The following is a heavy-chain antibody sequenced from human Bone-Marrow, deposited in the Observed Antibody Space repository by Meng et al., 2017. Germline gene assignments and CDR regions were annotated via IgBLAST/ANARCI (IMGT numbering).Heavy chain of an antibody. D-gene: IGHD4-17*01. V-gene: IGHV3-30*04. Sequence: GESLKISCAASGFTFSSYAMHWVRQAPGKGLEWVAVISYDGSNKYYADSVKGRFTIPRDNSKNTLYLQMNSLRAEDTAVYYCARDRETPGHYAIDYWGQGTLVTVSS. CDR3: ARDRETPGHYAIDY. CDR1: GFTFSSYA. J-gene: IGHJ4*02. CDR2: ISYDGSNK.